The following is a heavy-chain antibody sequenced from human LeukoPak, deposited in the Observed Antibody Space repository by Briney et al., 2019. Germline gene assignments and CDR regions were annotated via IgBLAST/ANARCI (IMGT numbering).Heavy chain of an antibody. CDR1: GFTFSSYS. CDR3: ARDRDCGDGGCYPHFDY. Sequence: GGSLRLSCAASGFTFSSYSMNWVRQAPGKGLEWVSSISSSSSYIYYADSVKGRFTVSRDNAKNSLYLQMNSLRVEDTAVYYCARDRDCGDGGCYPHFDYWGQGVRATVSS. V-gene: IGHV3-21*01. D-gene: IGHD2-15*01. J-gene: IGHJ4*02. CDR2: ISSSSSYI.